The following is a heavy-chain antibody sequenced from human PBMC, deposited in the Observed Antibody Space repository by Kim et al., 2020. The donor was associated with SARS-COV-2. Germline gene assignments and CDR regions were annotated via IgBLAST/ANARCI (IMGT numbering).Heavy chain of an antibody. D-gene: IGHD3-9*01. CDR1: GYTFTSYA. CDR2: INTNTGNP. V-gene: IGHV7-4-1*02. CDR3: ARDSGLLIRYFDWCIKPSSDAFDI. J-gene: IGHJ3*02. Sequence: ASVKVSCKASGYTFTSYAMNWVRQAPGQGLEWMGWINTNTGNPTYAQGFTGRFVFSLDTSVSTAYLQISSLKAEDTAVYYCARDSGLLIRYFDWCIKPSSDAFDIWGQGTMVTVSS.